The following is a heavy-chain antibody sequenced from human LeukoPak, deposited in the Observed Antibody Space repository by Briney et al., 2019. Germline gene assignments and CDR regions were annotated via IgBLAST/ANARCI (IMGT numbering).Heavy chain of an antibody. J-gene: IGHJ6*03. Sequence: SETLSLTCAVYGGSFSGYYWSWIRRPPGKGLEWIGEINHSGSTNYNPSLKSRVTISVDTSKNQFSLKLSSVTAADTAVYYCARGGGYCSGGSCYSSYYYMDVWGKGTTVTVSS. CDR3: ARGGGYCSGGSCYSSYYYMDV. CDR2: INHSGST. CDR1: GGSFSGYY. D-gene: IGHD2-15*01. V-gene: IGHV4-34*01.